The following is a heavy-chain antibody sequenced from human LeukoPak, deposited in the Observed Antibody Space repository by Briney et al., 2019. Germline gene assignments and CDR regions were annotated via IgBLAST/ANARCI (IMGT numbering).Heavy chain of an antibody. V-gene: IGHV1-69*04. CDR1: GGTFSSYA. CDR3: ARDWGSIKVISDY. Sequence: ASVKVSCKASGGTFSSYAISWVRQAPGQGLEWMGRIIPILGIANYAQKFQGRVTITADKSTSTAYMELGSLRSEDTAVYYCARDWGSIKVISDYWGQGTLVTVSS. D-gene: IGHD3-16*01. J-gene: IGHJ4*02. CDR2: IIPILGIA.